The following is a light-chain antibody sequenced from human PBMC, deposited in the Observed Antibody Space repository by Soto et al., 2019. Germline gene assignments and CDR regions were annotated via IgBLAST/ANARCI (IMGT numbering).Light chain of an antibody. J-gene: IGKJ5*01. CDR1: QGINNS. V-gene: IGKV1-16*01. Sequence: TQMTQSASSLSSSVGDRVTITFLANQGINNSLAWFQQKPGKAPKSLIFAASSLQSGVTSRFSGSGYGTDFTLTISSLQPEDFATYYCQQYSLYPVTFGQGTRLEIK. CDR3: QQYSLYPVT. CDR2: AAS.